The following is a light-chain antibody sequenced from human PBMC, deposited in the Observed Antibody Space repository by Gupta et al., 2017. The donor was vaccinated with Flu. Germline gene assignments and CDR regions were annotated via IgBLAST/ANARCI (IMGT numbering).Light chain of an antibody. V-gene: IGKV3-15*01. CDR3: LQYNNWPRT. CDR1: QSVDSD. CDR2: DGF. Sequence: PATLSMSPGERATLSCRASQSVDSDLAWYQQKPGQAPTLLIYDGFIRATAIPVRFSGSGSGTEFTLTISSLQSEDTAVYYCLQYNNWPRTFGQ. J-gene: IGKJ1*01.